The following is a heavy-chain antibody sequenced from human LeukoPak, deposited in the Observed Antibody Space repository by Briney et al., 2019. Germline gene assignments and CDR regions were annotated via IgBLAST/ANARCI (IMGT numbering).Heavy chain of an antibody. CDR1: GGSISSSSYY. CDR3: ARVVPVWGSYRNYFDY. J-gene: IGHJ4*02. CDR2: INHSGST. V-gene: IGHV4-39*07. D-gene: IGHD3-16*02. Sequence: TSETLSLTCTVSGGSISSSSYYWSWIRQPPGKGLEWIGEINHSGSTNYNPSLKSRVTISVDTSKNQFSLKLSSVTAADTAVYYCARVVPVWGSYRNYFDYWGQGTLVTVSS.